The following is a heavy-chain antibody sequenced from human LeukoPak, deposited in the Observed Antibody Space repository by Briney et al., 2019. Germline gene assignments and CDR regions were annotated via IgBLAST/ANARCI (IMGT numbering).Heavy chain of an antibody. CDR2: INSDGSST. CDR1: GFTFSSYW. J-gene: IGHJ5*02. CDR3: ARDYRPWLVFPWFDP. Sequence: GGSLRLSCAASGFTFSSYWMHWVRQAPGKGLVWVSRINSDGSSTSYADSVKGRFTISRDKAKNTLYLQMNSLRAEDTAVYYCARDYRPWLVFPWFDPWGQGPLVTVSS. V-gene: IGHV3-74*01. D-gene: IGHD6-19*01.